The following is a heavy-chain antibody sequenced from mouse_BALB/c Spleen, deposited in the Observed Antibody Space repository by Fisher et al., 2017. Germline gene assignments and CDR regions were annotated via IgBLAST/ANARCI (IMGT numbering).Heavy chain of an antibody. D-gene: IGHD4-1*01. CDR3: ARGTLTGRMDY. J-gene: IGHJ4*01. V-gene: IGHV1S135*01. Sequence: KVKGKATLTVDKSSSTAFMHLNSLTSEDSAVYYCARGTLTGRMDYWGQGTSVTVSS.